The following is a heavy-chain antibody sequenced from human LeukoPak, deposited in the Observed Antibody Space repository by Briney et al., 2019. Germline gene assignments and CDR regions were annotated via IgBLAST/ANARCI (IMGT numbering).Heavy chain of an antibody. J-gene: IGHJ6*03. V-gene: IGHV3-30-3*01. CDR1: GFTFSSYA. CDR2: ISYDGSNE. D-gene: IGHD2-2*01. Sequence: GGSLRLSCAASGFTFSSYAMHWVRQAPGKGLEWVAVISYDGSNEYYADSVKGRFTISRDNSKNTLYLQMNSLRAEDTAVYYCARADCSSTSCYPYYYYYYMDVWGKGTTVTVSS. CDR3: ARADCSSTSCYPYYYYYYMDV.